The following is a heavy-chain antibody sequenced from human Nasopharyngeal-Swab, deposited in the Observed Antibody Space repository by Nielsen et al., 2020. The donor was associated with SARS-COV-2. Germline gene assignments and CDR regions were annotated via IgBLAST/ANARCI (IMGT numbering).Heavy chain of an antibody. V-gene: IGHV5-51*01. CDR2: IYPGDSDT. D-gene: IGHD5-24*01. J-gene: IGHJ3*02. CDR3: ARNMATETDAFDI. Sequence: GESLKISCKGSGHSFTSYWIGWVRQMPGKGLEWMGIIYPGDSDTRYSPSFQGQVTISADKSISTAYLQWSSLKASDTAMYYCARNMATETDAFDIWGQGTMVTVSS. CDR1: GHSFTSYW.